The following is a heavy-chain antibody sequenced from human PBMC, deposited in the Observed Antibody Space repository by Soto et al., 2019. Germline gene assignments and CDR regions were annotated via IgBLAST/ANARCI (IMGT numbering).Heavy chain of an antibody. Sequence: LRLSCAASGFTFSSYAMSWVRQAPGKGLEWVSAISGSGGSTYYADSVKGRFTISRDNSKNTPYLQMNSLRAEDTAVYYCAKVGADHVDTAMVGYYYGMDVWGQGTTVTVSS. CDR1: GFTFSSYA. J-gene: IGHJ6*02. CDR3: AKVGADHVDTAMVGYYYGMDV. D-gene: IGHD5-18*01. V-gene: IGHV3-23*01. CDR2: ISGSGGST.